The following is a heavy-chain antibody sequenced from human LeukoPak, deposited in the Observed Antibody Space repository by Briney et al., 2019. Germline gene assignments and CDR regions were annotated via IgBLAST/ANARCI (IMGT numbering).Heavy chain of an antibody. V-gene: IGHV3-48*03. CDR1: GFTFSSYE. Sequence: PGGSLRLSCAASGFTFSSYEMNWVRQAPGKGLEWVSYISSSGSTIYYADSVKGRFTISRDNAKNSLYLQMNSLRAEDTAVYYCARTSAGLIQLWLREYYYYMDVWGKGTTVTISS. CDR3: ARTSAGLIQLWLREYYYYMDV. D-gene: IGHD5-18*01. CDR2: ISSSGSTI. J-gene: IGHJ6*03.